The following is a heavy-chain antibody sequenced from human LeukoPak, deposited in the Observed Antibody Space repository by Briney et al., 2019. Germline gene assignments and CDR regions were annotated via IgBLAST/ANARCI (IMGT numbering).Heavy chain of an antibody. CDR2: IYYSGST. V-gene: IGHV4-59*06. CDR1: GTSFSSFY. CDR3: RRDGSVDY. J-gene: IGHJ4*02. D-gene: IGHD3-10*01. Sequence: PSETLSLTCTVSGTSFSSFYWSWIRQPPGKGLEWIGYIYYSGSTYYNPPLKSRVTISVDTSKNQFSLKLSSVTAADTAVYYCRRDGSVDYWGQGTLVTVSS.